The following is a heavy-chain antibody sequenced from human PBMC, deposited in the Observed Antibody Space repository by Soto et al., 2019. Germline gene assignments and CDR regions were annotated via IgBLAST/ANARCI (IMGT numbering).Heavy chain of an antibody. CDR3: ARHDDLYTSFDY. D-gene: IGHD2-2*02. CDR2: SHSSGSS. CDR1: GASVSSTSYY. V-gene: IGHV4-39*01. J-gene: IGHJ4*02. Sequence: QLQLQESGPGLVKPSETVSLTCAVSGASVSSTSYYWAWIRQPPGRGLEWVGTSHSSGSSYYNPSLQSRVTISLDPSKNQFSLRLTSVTAPDTAVYFCARHDDLYTSFDYWGQGTLLSVSS.